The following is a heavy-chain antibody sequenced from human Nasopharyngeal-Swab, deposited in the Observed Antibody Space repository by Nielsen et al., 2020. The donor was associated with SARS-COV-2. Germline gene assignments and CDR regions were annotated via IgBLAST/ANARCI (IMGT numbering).Heavy chain of an antibody. Sequence: GESLKISCTASGFIFSSHWIHWVRQAPGKGLVWVSAISGSGGSTYYADSVKGRFTISRDNSKNTLYLQMNSLRAEDTAVYYCAKGRKAGTIFGVVRCFDYWGQGTLVTVSS. J-gene: IGHJ4*02. CDR3: AKGRKAGTIFGVVRCFDY. V-gene: IGHV3-23*01. D-gene: IGHD3-3*01. CDR2: ISGSGGST. CDR1: GFIFSSHW.